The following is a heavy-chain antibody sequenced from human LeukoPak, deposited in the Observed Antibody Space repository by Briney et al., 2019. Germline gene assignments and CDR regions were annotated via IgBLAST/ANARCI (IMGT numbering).Heavy chain of an antibody. CDR2: ISSSGGTT. J-gene: IGHJ4*02. Sequence: GGSLRLSCAASGFTFSSYAMSWVRQAPGKGLEWVSSISSSGGTTYYADSVKGRFTVSRDNSKNTLYLQMNSLRAEDTAVYYCAKKTFPGGKDFFDYWGQGTLVTVSS. CDR1: GFTFSSYA. D-gene: IGHD3-16*01. V-gene: IGHV3-23*01. CDR3: AKKTFPGGKDFFDY.